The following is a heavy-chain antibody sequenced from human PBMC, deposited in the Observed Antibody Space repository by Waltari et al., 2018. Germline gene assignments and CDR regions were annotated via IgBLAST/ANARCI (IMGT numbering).Heavy chain of an antibody. J-gene: IGHJ4*02. CDR1: GFSISRFW. CDR3: VGWNDPINS. V-gene: IGHV3-7*01. D-gene: IGHD1-1*01. Sequence: EAQLVQSGGGLVKRGGSLTLSCPACGFSISRFWMTWIRPAPGQGLQWGANRGPDGSDKYYVDSVKGRFTISRDNAENSLLLQMSSLRVEDTALYYCVGWNDPINSWGQGTLVAVSS. CDR2: RGPDGSDK.